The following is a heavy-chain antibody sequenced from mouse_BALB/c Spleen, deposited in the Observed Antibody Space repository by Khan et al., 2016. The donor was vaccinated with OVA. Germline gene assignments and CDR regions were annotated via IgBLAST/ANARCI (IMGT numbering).Heavy chain of an antibody. Sequence: QVTLKESGPGILQPSQTLSLTCSFSGFSLSSSGMSVSWIRQPSGKGLEWLAHIYWDDDKRYNPSLKSRLTISRDTSRNQGFLKITSVDTADTATYYCVRSPWLLHYAMDYWGQGTSVTVSS. CDR3: VRSPWLLHYAMDY. V-gene: IGHV8-12*01. J-gene: IGHJ4*01. CDR1: GFSLSSSGMS. CDR2: IYWDDDK. D-gene: IGHD2-3*01.